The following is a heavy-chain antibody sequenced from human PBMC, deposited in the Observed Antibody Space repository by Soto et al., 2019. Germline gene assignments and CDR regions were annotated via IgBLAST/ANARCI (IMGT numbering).Heavy chain of an antibody. CDR1: GYTFTSYG. CDR3: ARDADYYDSSGCFDY. D-gene: IGHD3-22*01. J-gene: IGHJ4*02. V-gene: IGHV1-18*04. Sequence: SVKVSCNASGYTFTSYGISWVRQAPVQGLEWMGWISAYNGNTNYAQKLQGRVTMTTDTSTSTAYMELRSLRSDDTAVYYCARDADYYDSSGCFDYWGQGTLVTVSS. CDR2: ISAYNGNT.